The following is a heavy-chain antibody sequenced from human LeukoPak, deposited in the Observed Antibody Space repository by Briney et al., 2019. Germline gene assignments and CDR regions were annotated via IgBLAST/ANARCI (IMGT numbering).Heavy chain of an antibody. CDR1: GFTFSDYV. Sequence: GGSLRLSCAASGFTFSDYVMHWVRQAPGKGLEWVAVIANDGRDKKYADSVRGRFTISRDNSKNTVYLQMNSLRAEDTAVFYCVKDMKIKAAGYYFDYWGQGTLVTVSS. CDR2: IANDGRDK. V-gene: IGHV3-30*18. D-gene: IGHD6-13*01. CDR3: VKDMKIKAAGYYFDY. J-gene: IGHJ4*02.